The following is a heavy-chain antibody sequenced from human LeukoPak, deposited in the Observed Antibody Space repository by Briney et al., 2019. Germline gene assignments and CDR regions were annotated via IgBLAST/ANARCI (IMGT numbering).Heavy chain of an antibody. CDR3: ASSSSWFDY. J-gene: IGHJ4*02. V-gene: IGHV4-34*01. CDR1: GGSFSGYY. D-gene: IGHD6-13*01. Sequence: SETLSLTCAVYGGSFSGYYWSWIRQPPGKGLEWIGEINHSGSTNYNPSLKSRVTISVDTSKNLFSLKLSSVTAADTAVYYCASSSSWFDYWGQGTLVTVSS. CDR2: INHSGST.